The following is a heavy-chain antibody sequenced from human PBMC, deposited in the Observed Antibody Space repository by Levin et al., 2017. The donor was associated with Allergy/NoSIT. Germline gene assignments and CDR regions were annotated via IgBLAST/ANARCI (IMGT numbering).Heavy chain of an antibody. CDR3: ARDMYSSSFDY. CDR2: ISYDGSNK. D-gene: IGHD6-6*01. V-gene: IGHV3-30*04. Sequence: GGSLRLSCAASGFTFSSYAMHWVRQAPGKGLEWVAVISYDGSNKYYADSVKGRFTISRDNSKNTLYLQMNSLRAEDTAVYYCARDMYSSSFDYWGQGTLVTVSS. CDR1: GFTFSSYA. J-gene: IGHJ4*02.